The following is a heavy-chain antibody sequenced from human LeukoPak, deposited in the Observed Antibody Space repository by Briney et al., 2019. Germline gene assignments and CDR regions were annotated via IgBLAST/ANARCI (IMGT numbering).Heavy chain of an antibody. CDR3: ARSYCGGDCYSTEFDA. D-gene: IGHD2-21*02. V-gene: IGHV1-2*02. J-gene: IGHJ4*02. CDR1: GYKFTSYY. CDR2: INCNNAGT. Sequence: ASVKVSCKASGYKFTSYYMHWVRQAPGQGLEWMGWINCNNAGTNYAQNFQDRVAMTRDPSITTVYMEVSRVTFEDTAVYFCARSYCGGDCYSTEFDAWGKGYLVTVSS.